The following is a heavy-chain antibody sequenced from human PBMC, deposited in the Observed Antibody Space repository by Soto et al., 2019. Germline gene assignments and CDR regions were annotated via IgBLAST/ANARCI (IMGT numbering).Heavy chain of an antibody. CDR3: ARVRGWGPGYAFDI. Sequence: SQTLSLTCAISGDSVSSNSAAWNWIRQSPSRGLEWLGRTYYSSKWYNDYAVSVKSRITINPDTSKNQFSLQLNSVTPEDTAGYYCARVRGWGPGYAFDIWGQGTMVTVSS. V-gene: IGHV6-1*01. CDR2: TYYSSKWYN. CDR1: GDSVSSNSAA. J-gene: IGHJ3*02. D-gene: IGHD3-16*01.